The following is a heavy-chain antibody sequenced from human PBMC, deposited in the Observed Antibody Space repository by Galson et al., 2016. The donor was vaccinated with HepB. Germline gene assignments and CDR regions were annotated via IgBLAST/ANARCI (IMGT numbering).Heavy chain of an antibody. J-gene: IGHJ4*02. V-gene: IGHV3-23*01. Sequence: SLRLSCAASGFTFSTYAMTWVRQAPGKGLEWVSGISGSGDDTYYADSVNGRFTISRDNSKNTLDLQMNSLRAEDTAIYYCAKHRGVNAYVPFDYWGQGTLVTGSA. D-gene: IGHD3-10*01. CDR3: AKHRGVNAYVPFDY. CDR2: ISGSGDDT. CDR1: GFTFSTYA.